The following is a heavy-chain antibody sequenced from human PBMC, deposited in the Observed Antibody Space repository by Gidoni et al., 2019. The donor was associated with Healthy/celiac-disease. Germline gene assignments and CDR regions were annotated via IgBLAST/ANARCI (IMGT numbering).Heavy chain of an antibody. CDR3: AAQGGSSSWIDY. CDR1: GSTFDDYT. Sequence: EVQLVESGGVVVQPGGSLRLSCAASGSTFDDYTRHWVRQAPGKGLEWVSLISWDGGSTYYADSVKGRFTISRDNSKNSLYLQMNSLRTEDTALYYCAAQGGSSSWIDYWGQGTLVTVSS. J-gene: IGHJ4*02. D-gene: IGHD6-13*01. V-gene: IGHV3-43*01. CDR2: ISWDGGST.